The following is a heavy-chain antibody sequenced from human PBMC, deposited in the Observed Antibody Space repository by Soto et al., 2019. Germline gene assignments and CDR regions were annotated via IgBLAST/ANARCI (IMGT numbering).Heavy chain of an antibody. J-gene: IGHJ6*02. D-gene: IGHD3-16*02. CDR3: ARGNVDYVWGSYRFEGMDV. Sequence: SDTLSLTCTVYGGSISSYYWSWIRQPAGKGLEWIGRIYHSGCTKYNPSRQRRVTMSVDTSKDQFSLKLSAVTAADTAVYYCARGNVDYVWGSYRFEGMDVWVQGTTVT. CDR1: GGSISSYY. CDR2: IYHSGCT. V-gene: IGHV4-4*07.